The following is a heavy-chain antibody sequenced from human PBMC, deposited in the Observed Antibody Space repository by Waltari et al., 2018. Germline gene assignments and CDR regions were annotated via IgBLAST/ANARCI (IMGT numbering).Heavy chain of an antibody. CDR3: AKGSPVLLWFGDYYYGMDV. CDR2: ISYDGRNK. V-gene: IGHV3-30*18. J-gene: IGHJ6*02. Sequence: QVQLVESGGGVVQPGRSLRLSCAASGFTFSSYGMHWVRQAPGKGLEWVAVISYDGRNKDYADSVKVRVTISRDNSKNTLYLQMNSLRAEDTAVYYCAKGSPVLLWFGDYYYGMDVWGQGTTVTVSS. D-gene: IGHD3-10*01. CDR1: GFTFSSYG.